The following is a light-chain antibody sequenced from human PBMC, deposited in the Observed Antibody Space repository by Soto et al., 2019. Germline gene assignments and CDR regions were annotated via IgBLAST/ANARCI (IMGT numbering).Light chain of an antibody. J-gene: IGKJ1*01. CDR3: QQYSIYSRT. CDR2: KAS. Sequence: DIQMTQSPSTLSASVGDRVTITCRASQSISTWLAWYQQKPGEAPNLLIYKASTLRSGVPSRFSCSGSGTEFTLTISILQPDDFATYYCQQYSIYSRTFGQGTKVELK. CDR1: QSISTW. V-gene: IGKV1-5*03.